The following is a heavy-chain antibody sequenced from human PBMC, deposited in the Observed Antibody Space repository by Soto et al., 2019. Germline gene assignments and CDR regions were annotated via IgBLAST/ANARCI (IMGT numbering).Heavy chain of an antibody. D-gene: IGHD3-10*01. Sequence: QVQLVQSGAEVKKPGSSVKVSCKASGGTFSRNTISWVRQAPGQGLEWMGRIIPLLNIPNYAQNFQGRVMMTADRSTTTVYMEVSSLKSEDTDVYYCARDRGLVSDVGGKMVNHYGLDVWGQGTTVTVSS. J-gene: IGHJ6*02. V-gene: IGHV1-69*08. CDR3: ARDRGLVSDVGGKMVNHYGLDV. CDR1: GGTFSRNT. CDR2: IIPLLNIP.